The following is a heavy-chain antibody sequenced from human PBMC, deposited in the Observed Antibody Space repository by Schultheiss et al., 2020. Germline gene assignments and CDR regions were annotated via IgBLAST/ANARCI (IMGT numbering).Heavy chain of an antibody. D-gene: IGHD3-3*01. CDR3: ARDLNDFWSGYAYYYYYYGMDV. Sequence: GGSLRLSCAASGFTFSSYWMHWVRQAPGKGLVWVSRINSDGSSTSYADSVKGRFTISRDNAKNTLYLQMNSLRAEDTAVYYCARDLNDFWSGYAYYYYYYGMDVWGQGTTVTVSS. V-gene: IGHV3-74*01. J-gene: IGHJ6*02. CDR2: INSDGSST. CDR1: GFTFSSYW.